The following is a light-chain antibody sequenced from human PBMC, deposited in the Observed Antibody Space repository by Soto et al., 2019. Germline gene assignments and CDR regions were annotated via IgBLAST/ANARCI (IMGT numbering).Light chain of an antibody. CDR3: HQYDNSPWT. CDR1: QSISSKY. V-gene: IGKV3-20*01. J-gene: IGKJ1*01. CDR2: GAS. Sequence: IVLTQSPGTLSLSPWERTTLSCMASQSISSKYLAWYQQKLGQAPRLRIYGASSRATGIPDRVSGSGSGTDFTLTISRLDPEDFAVYYCHQYDNSPWTFGQGTKVDIK.